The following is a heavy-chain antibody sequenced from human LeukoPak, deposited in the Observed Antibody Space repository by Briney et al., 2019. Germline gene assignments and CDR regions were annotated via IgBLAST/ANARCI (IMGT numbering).Heavy chain of an antibody. V-gene: IGHV3-30-3*01. D-gene: IGHD3-3*01. J-gene: IGHJ4*02. Sequence: GGSLRLSCAASGFTFSSYAMHWVRQAPGKGLEWVAVISYDGSNKYYADSVKGRFTISRDNSKNTLYLQMDSLRTEDTAVYYCVRVNGRFLEWLPIDYWGQGTLVTVSS. CDR2: ISYDGSNK. CDR1: GFTFSSYA. CDR3: VRVNGRFLEWLPIDY.